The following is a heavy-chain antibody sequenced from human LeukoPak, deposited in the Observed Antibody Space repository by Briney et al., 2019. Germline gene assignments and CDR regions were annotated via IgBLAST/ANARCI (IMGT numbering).Heavy chain of an antibody. J-gene: IGHJ4*02. CDR2: INTDGSTT. Sequence: PGGSLRLSCAASGFTFSNSWMHWVRQAPGKGLVWVSQINTDGSTTNYADSVKGRFTISRDNAKKTLYLQMNSLRAEDTAVYYCARELGDGYNPFDYWGQGTLVTVSS. CDR1: GFTFSNSW. D-gene: IGHD5-24*01. CDR3: ARELGDGYNPFDY. V-gene: IGHV3-74*01.